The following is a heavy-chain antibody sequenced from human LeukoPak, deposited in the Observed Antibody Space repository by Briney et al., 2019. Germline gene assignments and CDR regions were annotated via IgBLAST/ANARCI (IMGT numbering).Heavy chain of an antibody. Sequence: SETLSLTCSVSGGSIRSSSYDWGWIRQPPGKGLEWIGSIYYSGSTYYNPSLKSRVTISIDTSKNQFSLKLSSVTAADTAVYYCARRGGSGYPIDYWGQGTLVTVSS. D-gene: IGHD3-22*01. CDR1: GGSIRSSSYD. V-gene: IGHV4-39*07. CDR3: ARRGGSGYPIDY. CDR2: IYYSGST. J-gene: IGHJ4*02.